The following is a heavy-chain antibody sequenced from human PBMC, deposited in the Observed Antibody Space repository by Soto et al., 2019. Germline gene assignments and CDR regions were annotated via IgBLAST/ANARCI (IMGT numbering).Heavy chain of an antibody. J-gene: IGHJ4*02. V-gene: IGHV3-30-3*01. D-gene: IGHD1-26*01. Sequence: QVQLVESGGGVVQPGRSPRLSCAASGFTFSSYAMHWVRQAPGKGLEWVAVISYDGSKKYYADSVKGRFTISRDNSKNTLYLQMNSLGAEETAVYYCARDPGSYFDYWGQGTLVTVSS. CDR2: ISYDGSKK. CDR3: ARDPGSYFDY. CDR1: GFTFSSYA.